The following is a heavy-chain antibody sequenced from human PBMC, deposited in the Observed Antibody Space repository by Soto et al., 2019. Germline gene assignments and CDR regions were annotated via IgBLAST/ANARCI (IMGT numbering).Heavy chain of an antibody. V-gene: IGHV3-15*01. J-gene: IGHJ4*02. CDR1: GFTFSDAW. CDR3: TTDPHSTGTKY. D-gene: IGHD1-1*01. CDR2: IKGKTEGGTI. Sequence: GGSLRLSCAASGFTFSDAWMSWVRQAPGAGLEWVGLIKGKTEGGTIDYAAPVKARFTISRDASKDTLYLQMNSLKTEDTAVYYCTTDPHSTGTKYWGQGTLVTVSS.